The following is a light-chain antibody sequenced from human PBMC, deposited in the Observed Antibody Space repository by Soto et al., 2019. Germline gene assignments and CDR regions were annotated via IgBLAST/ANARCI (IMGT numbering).Light chain of an antibody. CDR1: QSVNRN. J-gene: IGKJ1*01. V-gene: IGKV3-15*01. Sequence: PATLSVSPGERASLSCRASQSVNRNLAWYQQKPGQAPRLLIFGPSTRATGVPGRFSGSGSGTEFTLTNGSLQSVDFAVYYCKEYNNWPQPVGQGTKVDIK. CDR2: GPS. CDR3: KEYNNWPQP.